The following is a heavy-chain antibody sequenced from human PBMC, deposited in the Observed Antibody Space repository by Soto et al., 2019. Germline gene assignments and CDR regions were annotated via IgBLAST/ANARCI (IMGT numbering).Heavy chain of an antibody. D-gene: IGHD3-9*01. V-gene: IGHV1-18*01. Sequence: RRRASVKVSCKASCYTFTSYGISWVRQAPGQGLEWMGWISAYNGNTNYAQKLQGRVTMTTDTSTSTAYMELRSLRSDDTAVYYCARDQMDTYYDILTGYIFDYCGQGTLVTVSS. CDR2: ISAYNGNT. CDR1: CYTFTSYG. J-gene: IGHJ4*02. CDR3: ARDQMDTYYDILTGYIFDY.